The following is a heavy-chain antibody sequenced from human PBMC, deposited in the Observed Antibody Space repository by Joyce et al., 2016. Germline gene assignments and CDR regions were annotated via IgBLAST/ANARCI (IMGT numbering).Heavy chain of an antibody. V-gene: IGHV3-48*02. J-gene: IGHJ6*02. CDR3: ARKSMRLGEFNYAMDV. CDR2: ISRISSNI. D-gene: IGHD3-10*01. CDR1: GFDFTIYS. Sequence: EVQLVESGGGLVQPGGSLRLSCVASGFDFTIYSMNWVRQAPGKGLEWISYISRISSNIYYADSLKGRFTISRDNAKASVYLQIDSLRDEDTAVYYCARKSMRLGEFNYAMDVWGQGITVIVSS.